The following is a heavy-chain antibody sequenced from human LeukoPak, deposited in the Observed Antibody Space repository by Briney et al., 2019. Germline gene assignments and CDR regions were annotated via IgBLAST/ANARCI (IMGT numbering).Heavy chain of an antibody. Sequence: GGSLRLSCAASGFIVRNYYLSWVRQAPGKGLEWVSVIYSGGSTYYADSVKGRFTISRDNAKNSVYLQMNSLRADDTAVYYCARDWSDGFDYWGQGTLVTVSS. CDR3: ARDWSDGFDY. CDR1: GFIVRNYY. CDR2: IYSGGST. V-gene: IGHV3-53*01. J-gene: IGHJ4*02. D-gene: IGHD3-3*01.